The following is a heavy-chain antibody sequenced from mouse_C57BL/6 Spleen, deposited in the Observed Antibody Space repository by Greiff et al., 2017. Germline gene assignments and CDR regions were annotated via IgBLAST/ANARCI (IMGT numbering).Heavy chain of an antibody. CDR1: GYTFTSYW. CDR2: LDPSDSYT. J-gene: IGHJ3*01. D-gene: IGHD2-1*01. V-gene: IGHV1-50*01. Sequence: QVQLQQPGAELVKPGASVKLSCKASGYTFTSYWMQWVKQRPGQGLEWIGELDPSDSYTNYNQKFKGKATLTVDTSSSTAYMQLSSLTSEDSAVYYCARGIYYGNYETWFAYWGQGTLVTVSA. CDR3: ARGIYYGNYETWFAY.